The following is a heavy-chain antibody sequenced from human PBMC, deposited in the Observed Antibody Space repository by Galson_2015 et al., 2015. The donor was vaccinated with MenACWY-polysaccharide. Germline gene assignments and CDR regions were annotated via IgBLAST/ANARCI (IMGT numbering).Heavy chain of an antibody. CDR3: TRDRHIDY. Sequence: SLRLSCAASGFIFGDYAMAWVRQAPGKGLEWVGFISCKASGEATAYAASVKCRFSISRDDSKIIAYLQMNSLQTEDTAVYYCTRDRHIDYWGQGTLVTVSS. J-gene: IGHJ4*02. CDR2: ISCKASGEAT. V-gene: IGHV3-49*04. CDR1: GFIFGDYA.